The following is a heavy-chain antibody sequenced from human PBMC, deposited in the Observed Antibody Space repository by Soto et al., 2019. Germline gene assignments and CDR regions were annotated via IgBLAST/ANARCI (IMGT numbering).Heavy chain of an antibody. Sequence: QVQLVESGGGVVQPGRSLRLSCAASGFTFSSYAMHWVRQAPGKGLEWVAVISYDGSNKYYADSVKGRFTISRDNSKNTLYLQMNSLRAEDTAVYYCARENTPYYYYYGMDVWGQGTTVTVSS. CDR1: GFTFSSYA. V-gene: IGHV3-30-3*01. CDR3: ARENTPYYYYYGMDV. CDR2: ISYDGSNK. J-gene: IGHJ6*02.